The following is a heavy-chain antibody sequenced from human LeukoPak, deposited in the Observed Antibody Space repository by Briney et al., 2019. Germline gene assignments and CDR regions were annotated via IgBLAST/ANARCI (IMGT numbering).Heavy chain of an antibody. Sequence: GASVKVSCKASGGTFSSYAISWVRQAPGQGLEWMGGIIPIFGTANYAQKFQGRVTITADKSTSTAYMELSSLRSEDTAVYYCASSVAATQYYYYYYMDVWGKGTTVTVSS. J-gene: IGHJ6*03. CDR1: GGTFSSYA. CDR3: ASSVAATQYYYYYYMDV. V-gene: IGHV1-69*06. CDR2: IIPIFGTA. D-gene: IGHD2-15*01.